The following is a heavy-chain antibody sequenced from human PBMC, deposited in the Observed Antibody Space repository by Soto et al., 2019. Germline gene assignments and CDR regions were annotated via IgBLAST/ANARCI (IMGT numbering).Heavy chain of an antibody. CDR3: ARVRNGYWYFDC. CDR1: GFTFSSYW. D-gene: IGHD4-17*01. CDR2: VNIDGSTI. J-gene: IGHJ4*02. V-gene: IGHV3-74*02. Sequence: EVQLVESGGGLVQPGGSLRLSCAASGFTFSSYWMHWVRHAPGKGLVWVVGVNIDGSTICYADSVRGRFTISRDNAKNTLYLQMNSLRAEDTAVYYCARVRNGYWYFDCWGQGTLVTVSS.